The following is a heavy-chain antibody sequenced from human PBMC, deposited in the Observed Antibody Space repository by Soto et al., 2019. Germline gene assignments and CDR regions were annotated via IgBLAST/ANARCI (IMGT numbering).Heavy chain of an antibody. CDR3: AREGAARGYYYYGMDV. CDR2: IYYSGST. CDR1: GGSISSSY. Sequence: ETLSLTCTVSGGSISSSYWCWIRQPPGKGLEWIGYIYYSGSTNYNPSLKSRVTISVDTSKNQFSLKLSSVTAADTAVYYCAREGAARGYYYYGMDVWGQGTTVTVSS. V-gene: IGHV4-59*01. J-gene: IGHJ6*02. D-gene: IGHD3-16*01.